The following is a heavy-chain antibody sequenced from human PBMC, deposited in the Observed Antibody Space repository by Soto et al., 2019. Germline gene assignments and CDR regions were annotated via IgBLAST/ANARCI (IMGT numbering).Heavy chain of an antibody. D-gene: IGHD1-26*01. V-gene: IGHV3-23*05. CDR3: TKDRVSDGIYSFAY. CDR1: GFTFSNYW. CDR2: IDLSGTMT. Sequence: GGSLRVYCAASGFTFSNYWMSWVRQAPGKGLEWVAFIDLSGTMTDYRESVKGRFTLSKDKSMKTVYLQMNSLRVEDAAVYYCTKDRVSDGIYSFAYWGQGALVTVS. J-gene: IGHJ4*02.